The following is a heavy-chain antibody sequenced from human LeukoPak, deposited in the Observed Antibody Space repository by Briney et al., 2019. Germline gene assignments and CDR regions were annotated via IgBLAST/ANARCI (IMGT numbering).Heavy chain of an antibody. CDR3: ARDHGSGSYSTSLGLDY. Sequence: PGGSLRLSCAASGFTFSSYWMSWVRQAPGKGLEWVSAISGSGGSTYYADSVKGRFTISRDNSKNTLYLQMNSLRAEDTAVYYCARDHGSGSYSTSLGLDYWGQGTLVTVSS. CDR2: ISGSGGST. D-gene: IGHD3-10*01. CDR1: GFTFSSYW. J-gene: IGHJ4*02. V-gene: IGHV3-23*01.